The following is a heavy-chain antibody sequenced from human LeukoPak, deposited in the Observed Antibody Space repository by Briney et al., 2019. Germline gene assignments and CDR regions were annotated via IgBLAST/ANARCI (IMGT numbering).Heavy chain of an antibody. V-gene: IGHV3-30*03. CDR2: ISYDGSNK. CDR3: ARGKISYDTSGYPIFHY. CDR1: GFTFSSYG. Sequence: GRSLRLSCAASGFTFSSYGMHWVRQAPGKGLEWVAVISYDGSNKYYADSVKGRFTISRDNSKNTLYLQMNSLRAEDTAVYYCARGKISYDTSGYPIFHYWGQGTLVTVSP. J-gene: IGHJ4*02. D-gene: IGHD3-22*01.